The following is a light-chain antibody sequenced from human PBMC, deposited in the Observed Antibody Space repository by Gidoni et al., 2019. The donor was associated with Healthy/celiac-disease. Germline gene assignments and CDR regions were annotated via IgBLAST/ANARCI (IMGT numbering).Light chain of an antibody. CDR1: SGSIASNY. Sequence: NFMLTQPHSVSESPGQTVTISCTRGSGSIASNYVQWYQQRPGGAPTTVIYADNQRPYGVPDRFSGSSDSSSNSASLTISGLKTEDEADYYCQSYDSSNHGVFGGGTKLTGL. CDR3: QSYDSSNHGV. CDR2: ADN. J-gene: IGLJ2*01. V-gene: IGLV6-57*04.